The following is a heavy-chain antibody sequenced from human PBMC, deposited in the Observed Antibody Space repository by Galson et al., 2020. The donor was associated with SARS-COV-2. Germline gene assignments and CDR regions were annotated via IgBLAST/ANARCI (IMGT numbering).Heavy chain of an antibody. D-gene: IGHD4-17*01. CDR2: IYHGGST. Sequence: SETLSLTCAVSGGSISSGGYPWNWIRQPPGKGLEWIGYIYHGGSTYYNPSLKSRVTIPVDRSKNQFSLMLSSVTAADTAVYYCARAAPGDYQGYYFDSWGKGTLVTVSS. CDR1: GGSISSGGYP. V-gene: IGHV4-30-2*01. J-gene: IGHJ4*02. CDR3: ARAAPGDYQGYYFDS.